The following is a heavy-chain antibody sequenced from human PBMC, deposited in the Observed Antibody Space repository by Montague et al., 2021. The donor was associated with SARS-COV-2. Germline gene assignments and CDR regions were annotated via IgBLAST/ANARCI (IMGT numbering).Heavy chain of an antibody. CDR1: GGSISSGGYY. D-gene: IGHD2-2*01. J-gene: IGHJ5*02. CDR3: ARNPRPAAMWGWFDP. Sequence: TLSLTCTVSGGSISSGGYYWSWIRQNPGKGLEWIGYIYYSGSTYYNPSLKSRVTISVDTSKNQFSLKLSSVTAADTAVYYCARNPRPAAMWGWFDPWGQGTLVTVSS. V-gene: IGHV4-31*03. CDR2: IYYSGST.